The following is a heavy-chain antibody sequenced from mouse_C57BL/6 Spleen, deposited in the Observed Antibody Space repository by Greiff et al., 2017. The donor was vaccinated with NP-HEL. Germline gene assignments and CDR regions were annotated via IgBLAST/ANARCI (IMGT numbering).Heavy chain of an antibody. V-gene: IGHV1-61*01. CDR3: ARDAHAMDY. Sequence: QVQLKQPGAELVRPGSSVKLSCKASGYTFTSYWMDWVKQRPGQGLEWIGNIYPSDSETHYNQKFKDKATLTVDKSSSTAYMQLSSLTSEDSAVYYCARDAHAMDYWGQGTSVTVSS. CDR2: IYPSDSET. CDR1: GYTFTSYW. J-gene: IGHJ4*01.